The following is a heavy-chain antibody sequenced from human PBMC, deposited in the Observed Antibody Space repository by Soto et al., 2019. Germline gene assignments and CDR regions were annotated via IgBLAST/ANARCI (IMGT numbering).Heavy chain of an antibody. Sequence: SETLSLTCSVSGASISSYYWSWIRQPPGKGLEWIGYIYYSGSTNYSGSPNYNPSLKSRVTISIDTSKNQFSLKLNSVTAADTAVYYCARGKLEPWTVWFDPWGQGTLVTVSS. CDR1: GASISSYY. CDR2: IYYSGSTNYSGSP. J-gene: IGHJ5*02. D-gene: IGHD1-1*01. CDR3: ARGKLEPWTVWFDP. V-gene: IGHV4-59*01.